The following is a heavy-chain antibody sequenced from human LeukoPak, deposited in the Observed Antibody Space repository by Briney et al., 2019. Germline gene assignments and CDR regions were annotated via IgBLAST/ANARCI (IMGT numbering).Heavy chain of an antibody. V-gene: IGHV4-4*07. J-gene: IGHJ6*02. CDR1: GGSISSYY. D-gene: IGHD2-2*01. Sequence: PSETLSLTCTVSGGSISSYYWSWIRQPAGNGLEWIGRIYTSWSTNYNPSLKSRGTMSVDTSKHQFSLKLSSANAADTTVYYCAREACSSTSCQIFHYYYYYYGMDGRGPGATVT. CDR3: AREACSSTSCQIFHYYYYYYGMDG. CDR2: IYTSWST.